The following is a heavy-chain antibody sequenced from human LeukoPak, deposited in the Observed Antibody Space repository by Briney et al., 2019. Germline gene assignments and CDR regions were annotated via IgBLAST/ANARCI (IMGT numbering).Heavy chain of an antibody. CDR2: ISSSGSTI. D-gene: IGHD6-19*01. Sequence: GGSLRLSCAASGFTFSDYYMSRIRQAPGKGLEWVSYISSSGSTIYYADSVKGRFTISRDNAKNSLYLQMNSLRAEDTAVYYCAREVSSGWSTIDYWGQGTLVTVSS. CDR3: AREVSSGWSTIDY. V-gene: IGHV3-11*01. CDR1: GFTFSDYY. J-gene: IGHJ4*02.